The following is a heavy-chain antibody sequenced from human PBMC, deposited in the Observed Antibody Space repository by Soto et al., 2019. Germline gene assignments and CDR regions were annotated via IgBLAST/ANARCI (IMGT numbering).Heavy chain of an antibody. V-gene: IGHV3-30-3*01. Sequence: QVQLVESGGGVVQPGRSLRLSCAASRFTFSSHTMHWVRQAPGKGLEWVAVISYDGSNKYYADSVKGRFTISRDNSKKMLYLQMNSLRAEDTAVYICARDMARGSDVFDVWGQGTMVTVSS. CDR1: RFTFSSHT. CDR2: ISYDGSNK. D-gene: IGHD1-26*01. J-gene: IGHJ3*01. CDR3: ARDMARGSDVFDV.